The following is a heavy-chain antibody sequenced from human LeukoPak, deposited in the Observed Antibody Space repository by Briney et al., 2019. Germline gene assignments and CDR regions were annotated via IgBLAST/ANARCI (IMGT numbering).Heavy chain of an antibody. CDR3: ARARIPVSLDY. CDR2: INHSGST. J-gene: IGHJ4*02. V-gene: IGHV4-34*01. Sequence: SETLSLTCAVCGGSFSGYYWSWIRQPPGKGLEWIGEINHSGSTNYNPSLKSRVTISVDTSKNQFSLKLSSVTAADTAVYYCARARIPVSLDYWGQGTLVTVSS. CDR1: GGSFSGYY.